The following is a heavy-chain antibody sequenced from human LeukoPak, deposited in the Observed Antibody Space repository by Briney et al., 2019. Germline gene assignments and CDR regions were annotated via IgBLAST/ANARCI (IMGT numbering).Heavy chain of an antibody. CDR2: ISSSSSYI. V-gene: IGHV3-21*01. D-gene: IGHD3-3*01. J-gene: IGHJ5*02. CDR1: GFTFSSYS. CDR3: AKELYDFWSGGESPQP. Sequence: GGSLRLSCAASGFTFSSYSMNWVRQAPGKGLEWVSSISSSSSYIYYPDSVKGRFTISRDNAKNSLYLQMNSLRAEDTAVYYCAKELYDFWSGGESPQPWGQGTLVTVSS.